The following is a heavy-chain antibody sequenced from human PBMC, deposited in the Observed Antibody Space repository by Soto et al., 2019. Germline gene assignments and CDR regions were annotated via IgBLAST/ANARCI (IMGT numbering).Heavy chain of an antibody. CDR1: GFTFSSYA. V-gene: IGHV3-64D*06. J-gene: IGHJ4*02. CDR2: ISSNGGST. CDR3: VKDKYGGYDLLDY. D-gene: IGHD5-12*01. Sequence: PGGSLRLSCSASGFTFSSYAMHWVRQAPGKGLEYVSAISSNGGSTYYADSVKGGFTISRDNSKNTLYLQMSSLRAEDTAVYYCVKDKYGGYDLLDYWGQGTLVTVSS.